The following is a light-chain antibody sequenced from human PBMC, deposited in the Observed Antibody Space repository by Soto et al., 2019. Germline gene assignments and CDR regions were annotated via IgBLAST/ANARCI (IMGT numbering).Light chain of an antibody. Sequence: EIVMTQSPATLSVSPGERATLSCRASQSISTELAWYQQKPGQPPRLLIYSASTRATGVPARFTGSGSGSEFTLTISGLXXEDFAXYYCQQGHNWPLTFGQGTRLXI. J-gene: IGKJ2*01. CDR3: QQGHNWPLT. V-gene: IGKV3-15*01. CDR2: SAS. CDR1: QSISTE.